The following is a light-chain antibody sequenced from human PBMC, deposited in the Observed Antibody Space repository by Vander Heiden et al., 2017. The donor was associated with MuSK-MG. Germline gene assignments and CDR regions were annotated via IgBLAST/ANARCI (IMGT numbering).Light chain of an antibody. CDR2: GKN. J-gene: IGLJ2*01. Sequence: SSELTQDPAVSVALGQTVKITCQGDRLRTYFASWYQQKAGQAPLLVIYGKNSRPSGIPDRFSGSNSGKKASLTINGAQAEDEADYYCGSPDTSNNHRAFGGGTKLTVL. CDR3: GSPDTSNNHRA. V-gene: IGLV3-19*01. CDR1: RLRTYF.